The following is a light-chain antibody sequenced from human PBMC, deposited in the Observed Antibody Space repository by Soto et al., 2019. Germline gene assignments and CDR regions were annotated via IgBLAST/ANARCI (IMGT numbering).Light chain of an antibody. J-gene: IGKJ1*01. Sequence: DIVMTQSPDSLAVSLGERATINCKSSQSVLYSSNNKNYFAWYQQKPGQPPKLLIYWASTRESGGPDRFSGSGSGTECTLTISSMQAEEVAVYYGQQYYSTPLAFGQGTKVEIK. V-gene: IGKV4-1*01. CDR3: QQYYSTPLA. CDR2: WAS. CDR1: QSVLYSSNNKNY.